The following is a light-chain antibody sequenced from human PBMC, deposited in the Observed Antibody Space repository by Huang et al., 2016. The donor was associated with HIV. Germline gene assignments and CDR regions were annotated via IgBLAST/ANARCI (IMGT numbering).Light chain of an antibody. V-gene: IGKV3-15*01. CDR2: GAS. Sequence: IVMTQSPGTLSVSPGARATLSCRASQSVGSTLAWYQQKPGPSPRLLIYGASTRATGIPARFSGSGSGTEFTLTISSLQSEDFAVYYCQQYYKLYTFGQGTKLEIK. CDR1: QSVGST. CDR3: QQYYKLYT. J-gene: IGKJ2*01.